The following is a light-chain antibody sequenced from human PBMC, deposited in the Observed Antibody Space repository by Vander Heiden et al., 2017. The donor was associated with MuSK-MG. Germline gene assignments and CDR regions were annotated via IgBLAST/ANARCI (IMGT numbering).Light chain of an antibody. V-gene: IGKV1-NL1*01. J-gene: IGKJ4*01. Sequence: DIHITQSPSSLSASVGDRVTITCRASQAITSSLAWYQQKPAKAPKLLLHAASRLETWVPSRFSGSGSGTDFSLTISSLQPEDYATYYCQQDYSTPVTFGGGTKVELK. CDR1: QAITSS. CDR2: AAS. CDR3: QQDYSTPVT.